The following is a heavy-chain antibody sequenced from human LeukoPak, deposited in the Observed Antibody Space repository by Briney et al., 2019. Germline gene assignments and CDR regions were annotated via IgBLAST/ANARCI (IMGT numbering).Heavy chain of an antibody. D-gene: IGHD2-15*01. CDR2: ISAYNGNT. J-gene: IGHJ3*02. V-gene: IGHV1-18*01. Sequence: GASVQVSCKASGYAFTSYGISWVRQAPGQGLEWMGWISAYNGNTNYAPKLQGRVTMTTDTSTSTAYMELRSLRSDDTAVYYCAREDCSGGSCYSLSLTPVFHVFDIWGQGTMVTVSS. CDR3: AREDCSGGSCYSLSLTPVFHVFDI. CDR1: GYAFTSYG.